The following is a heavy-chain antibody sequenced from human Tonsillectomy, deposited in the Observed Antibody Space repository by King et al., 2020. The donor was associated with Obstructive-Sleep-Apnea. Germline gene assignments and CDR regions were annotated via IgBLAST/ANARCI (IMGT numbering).Heavy chain of an antibody. CDR3: AKGSITMIVVVIFPNWYFDL. J-gene: IGHJ2*01. V-gene: IGHV3-23*04. D-gene: IGHD3-22*01. Sequence: VQLVESGGGLVQPGGSLRLSCAASGFTFSSYAMSWVRQAPGKGLEWVSGISGSGGSTYYADSVKGRFTISRDNSKNTLYLQMNSLRAEDTAAYYCAKGSITMIVVVIFPNWYFDLWGRGTLVTVSS. CDR1: GFTFSSYA. CDR2: ISGSGGST.